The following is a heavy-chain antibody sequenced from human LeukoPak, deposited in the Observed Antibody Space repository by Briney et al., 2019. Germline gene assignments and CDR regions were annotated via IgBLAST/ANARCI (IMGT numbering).Heavy chain of an antibody. V-gene: IGHV1-69*04. J-gene: IGHJ4*02. Sequence: GASVKVSCKASGGTFSSYAISWVRQAPGQGLECMGRIIPILGIANYAQKFQGRVTITADKSTSTAYMELSSLRSEDTAVYYCARRSGWHDGFFDYWGQGTLVTVSS. D-gene: IGHD6-19*01. CDR3: ARRSGWHDGFFDY. CDR2: IIPILGIA. CDR1: GGTFSSYA.